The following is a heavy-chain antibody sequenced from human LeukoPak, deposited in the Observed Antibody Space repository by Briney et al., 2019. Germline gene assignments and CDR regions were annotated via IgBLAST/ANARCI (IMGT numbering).Heavy chain of an antibody. D-gene: IGHD5-18*01. J-gene: IGHJ4*02. Sequence: PSETLSLTCTVSGGSISSSSHYWGWIRQPPGKGLEWIGSIYYSGSTYYNPSLKSRVTISVDTSKNQFSLKLSSVTAADTAVYYCARGRGYSYGPLYYFDYWGQGTLVTVSS. V-gene: IGHV4-39*01. CDR2: IYYSGST. CDR3: ARGRGYSYGPLYYFDY. CDR1: GGSISSSSHY.